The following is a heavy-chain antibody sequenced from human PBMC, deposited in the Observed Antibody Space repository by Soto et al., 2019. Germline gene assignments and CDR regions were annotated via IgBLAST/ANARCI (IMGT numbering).Heavy chain of an antibody. CDR1: GFTFSDYY. J-gene: IGHJ2*01. D-gene: IGHD2-2*02. CDR2: ISSSSSNT. V-gene: IGHV3-11*06. CDR3: ARAYTNSWYFDL. Sequence: GGSLRLSCAASGFTFSDYYMSWIRQAPGKGLEWVSDISSSSSNTFYADSVKGRFIISRDDAKNSLYLQMNSLRAEDTALYYCARAYTNSWYFDLWGRGTLVTVSS.